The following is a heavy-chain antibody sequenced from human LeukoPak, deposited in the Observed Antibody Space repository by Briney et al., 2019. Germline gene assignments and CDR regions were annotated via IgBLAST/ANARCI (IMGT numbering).Heavy chain of an antibody. V-gene: IGHV4-59*01. CDR3: ARGAIARLPTFDY. CDR2: IHYSGST. D-gene: IGHD6-6*01. CDR1: GGSISSYY. J-gene: IGHJ4*02. Sequence: SETLSLTCTVSGGSISSYYWSWIRQPPGKGLEWIGYIHYSGSTNYNPSLKSRVTISVDTSKNQFSLKLSSVTAADTAVYYCARGAIARLPTFDYWGQGTLVTVSS.